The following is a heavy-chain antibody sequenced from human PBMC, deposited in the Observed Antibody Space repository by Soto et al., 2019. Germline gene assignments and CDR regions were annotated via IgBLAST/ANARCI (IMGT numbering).Heavy chain of an antibody. CDR1: GGSISSYY. Sequence: SETLSLTCTVSGGSISSYYWSWSRQAPGKGLEWIGYIYYSGSTNYNPSLKSRVTISVDTSKNQFSLKLSSVTAADTAVYYCARVPLYYDILTGYSAADAFDIWGQGTMVTVSS. J-gene: IGHJ3*02. CDR2: IYYSGST. D-gene: IGHD3-9*01. V-gene: IGHV4-59*01. CDR3: ARVPLYYDILTGYSAADAFDI.